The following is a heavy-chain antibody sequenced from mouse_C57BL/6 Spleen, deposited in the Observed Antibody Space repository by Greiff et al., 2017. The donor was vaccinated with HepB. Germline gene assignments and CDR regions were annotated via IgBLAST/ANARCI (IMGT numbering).Heavy chain of an antibody. CDR1: GYTFTSYW. Sequence: QVQLQQPGTELVKPGASVKLSCKASGYTFTSYWMHWVKQRPGQGLEWIGNINPSNGGTNYNEKFKSKATLTGDKSSSTAYMQLSSLTSEDYAVYYCASIYYDYDGPLDWGQGTLVTVSA. CDR3: ASIYYDYDGPLD. V-gene: IGHV1-53*01. CDR2: INPSNGGT. D-gene: IGHD2-4*01. J-gene: IGHJ3*01.